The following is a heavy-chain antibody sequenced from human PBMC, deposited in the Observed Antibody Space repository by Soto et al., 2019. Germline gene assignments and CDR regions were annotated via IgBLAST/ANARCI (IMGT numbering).Heavy chain of an antibody. V-gene: IGHV4-61*01. CDR3: ARESREFSSSGDLDV. CDR2: LYYSGST. Sequence: SETLSLTCTVSGGSVNSDNYYWSWIRQPPGKRLEWIGSLYYSGSTNYSPSLKSRVTISVDTSKNQFSLKLSSVTAADTAVYFCARESREFSSSGDLDVWGQGTAVTVSS. J-gene: IGHJ6*02. CDR1: GGSVNSDNYY. D-gene: IGHD3-10*01.